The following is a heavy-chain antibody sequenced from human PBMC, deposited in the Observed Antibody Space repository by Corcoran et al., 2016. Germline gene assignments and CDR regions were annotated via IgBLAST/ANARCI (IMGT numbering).Heavy chain of an antibody. Sequence: QVQLVQSEAEVKKPGSSVKVSCKASGGTFSSYAISWVRQAPGQGLEWMGGIIPIFGTANYAQNFQGRVTNSADKSTSTAYMELSSLRSEDTAVYYCAGGECWVPTVCLDVWGQGTTVTVSS. CDR2: IIPIFGTA. D-gene: IGHD4-17*01. CDR3: AGGECWVPTVCLDV. CDR1: GGTFSSYA. J-gene: IGHJ6*02. V-gene: IGHV1-69*06.